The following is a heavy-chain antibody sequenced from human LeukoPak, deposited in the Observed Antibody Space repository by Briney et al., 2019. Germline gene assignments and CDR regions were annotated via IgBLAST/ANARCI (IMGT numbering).Heavy chain of an antibody. V-gene: IGHV3-7*01. J-gene: IGHJ4*02. CDR3: SRGLDY. CDR2: IKQDGSEK. CDR1: GFPFSGSW. Sequence: PGGSLRLSCAASGFPFSGSWMEWVRQAPGKRMEWVANIKQDGSEKHYADSVKGRFTISRDNAKNSLFLQMSGLRAEDTAVYYCSRGLDYWGQGALITVSS.